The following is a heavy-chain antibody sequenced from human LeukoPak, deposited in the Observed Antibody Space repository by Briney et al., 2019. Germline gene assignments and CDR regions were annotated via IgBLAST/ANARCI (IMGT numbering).Heavy chain of an antibody. Sequence: GGSLRLSCAASGVTLSTYVMRWVRQAPGKGLEWVSTIRATGDTTYYADSVKGRFTISRDNSKNTLYLQMNSLRAEDTAVYYCAKALWSYNSFFDYWGQGTLVTVSS. D-gene: IGHD6-19*01. J-gene: IGHJ4*02. CDR3: AKALWSYNSFFDY. CDR2: IRATGDTT. CDR1: GVTLSTYV. V-gene: IGHV3-23*01.